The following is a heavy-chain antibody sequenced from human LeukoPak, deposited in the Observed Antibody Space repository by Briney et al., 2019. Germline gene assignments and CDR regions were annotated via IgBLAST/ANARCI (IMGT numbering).Heavy chain of an antibody. J-gene: IGHJ4*02. CDR1: GYSFTDYY. D-gene: IGHD3-10*01. CDR2: ISPRSGDT. CDR3: ARGREVHGGSDTKLDDY. V-gene: IGHV1-2*02. Sequence: ASVKVSCKASGYSFTDYYMHWVRQAPGQGLECMGWISPRSGDTSYAQKFQGRVTMTRDTSINTVDMDLSGLTSDDTAVFYCARGREVHGGSDTKLDDYWGQGTLVTVSS.